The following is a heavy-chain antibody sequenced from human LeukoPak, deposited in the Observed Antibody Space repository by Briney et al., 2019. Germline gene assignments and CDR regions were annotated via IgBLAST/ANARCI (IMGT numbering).Heavy chain of an antibody. CDR2: IRYDGTNK. D-gene: IGHD6-13*01. V-gene: IGHV3-30*02. J-gene: IGHJ6*02. CDR3: ARGLSVWQQLVLRSVSPDVNKRYYYYGMDV. CDR1: GFIFSSYG. Sequence: GGSLRLSCAASGFIFSSYGMHWVRQAPGKGLEWVAFIRYDGTNKYYADSVKGRFTISRDNSKNTLYLQMNSLRAEDTAVYYCARGLSVWQQLVLRSVSPDVNKRYYYYGMDVWGQGTTVTVSS.